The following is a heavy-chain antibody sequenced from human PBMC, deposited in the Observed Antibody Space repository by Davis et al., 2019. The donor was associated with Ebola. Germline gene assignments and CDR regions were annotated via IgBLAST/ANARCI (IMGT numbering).Heavy chain of an antibody. Sequence: RPSCAASGFTFSSYAMHWVRQAPGKGLEWVAVISYDGSNKYYADSVKGRFTISRDNAKNSLYLQMNSLRAEDTAVYYCARENGDPGDGMDVWGQGTTVTVSS. V-gene: IGHV3-30-3*01. D-gene: IGHD4-17*01. CDR3: ARENGDPGDGMDV. CDR1: GFTFSSYA. J-gene: IGHJ6*02. CDR2: ISYDGSNK.